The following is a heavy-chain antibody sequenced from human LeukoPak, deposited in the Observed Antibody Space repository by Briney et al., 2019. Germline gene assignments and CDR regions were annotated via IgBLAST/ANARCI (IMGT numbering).Heavy chain of an antibody. CDR1: GFTVSSNY. Sequence: GGSLRLSCAASGFTVSSNYMSWVRQAPGKGLEWVSVIYSGGSTYYADSAKGRFTISRDNSKNTLYLQMNSLRAEDTAVYYCARATFNGYNGYYYYYMDVWGKGTTVTVSS. CDR2: IYSGGST. D-gene: IGHD5-24*01. V-gene: IGHV3-53*01. J-gene: IGHJ6*03. CDR3: ARATFNGYNGYYYYYMDV.